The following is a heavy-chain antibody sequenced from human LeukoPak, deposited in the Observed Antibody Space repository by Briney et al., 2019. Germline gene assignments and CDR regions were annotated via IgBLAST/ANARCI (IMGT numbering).Heavy chain of an antibody. CDR3: VRDLGGSTIAYYFDY. J-gene: IGHJ4*02. CDR2: LWYDGTNK. V-gene: IGHV3-33*01. Sequence: GGSLRLSCAASGFTFRSYGMHWVRQAPGKGLEWVAVLWYDGTNKYYVDSVKGRFTISRDNSKNTLYLQMNSLRAEDTAIYYCVRDLGGSTIAYYFDYWGQGILVTVSS. CDR1: GFTFRSYG. D-gene: IGHD2-15*01.